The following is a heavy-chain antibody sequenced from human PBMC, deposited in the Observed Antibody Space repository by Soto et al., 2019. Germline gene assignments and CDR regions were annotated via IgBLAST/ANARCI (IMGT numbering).Heavy chain of an antibody. CDR3: ARGGSLNWYFDL. J-gene: IGHJ2*01. Sequence: EVQLVESGGGLVQPGGSLRLSCAASGFTFSSYWMHWVRQAPGKGLVWVSRINSDGSSTSYADSVKGRFTISRDNAKNTLYLQMNSLRAQHTAVYYCARGGSLNWYFDLWGRGTLVTVSS. CDR1: GFTFSSYW. D-gene: IGHD1-26*01. V-gene: IGHV3-74*01. CDR2: INSDGSST.